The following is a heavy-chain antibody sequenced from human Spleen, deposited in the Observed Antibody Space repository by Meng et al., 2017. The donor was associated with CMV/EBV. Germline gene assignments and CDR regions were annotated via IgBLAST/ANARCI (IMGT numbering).Heavy chain of an antibody. J-gene: IGHJ4*02. V-gene: IGHV1-46*01. D-gene: IGHD2-2*01. CDR3: ARSYSTSHYYFDY. CDR2: INPSGGDT. CDR1: GYTFTGYY. Sequence: GESLKISCTASGYTFTGYYMHWVRQAPGQGLEWMGRINPSGGDTSYAQKFQGRVTVTRDTSTNTVYMELSSEDTAVYYCARSYSTSHYYFDYWGQGTLVTVSS.